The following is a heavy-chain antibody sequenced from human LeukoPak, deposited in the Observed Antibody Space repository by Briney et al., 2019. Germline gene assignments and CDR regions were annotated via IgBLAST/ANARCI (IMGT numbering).Heavy chain of an antibody. D-gene: IGHD3-10*01. CDR2: ISWNSNSI. CDR1: GFTFDDYA. Sequence: PGGSLRLSCAASGFTFDDYAMHWVRQVPGKGLEWVSGISWNSNSIGYADSVKGRFTISRDNAKNSLYLQMNSLSAEDTALYYCAKGDYYGSGTYYYDAFDVWGQGTMVTVSS. J-gene: IGHJ3*01. V-gene: IGHV3-9*01. CDR3: AKGDYYGSGTYYYDAFDV.